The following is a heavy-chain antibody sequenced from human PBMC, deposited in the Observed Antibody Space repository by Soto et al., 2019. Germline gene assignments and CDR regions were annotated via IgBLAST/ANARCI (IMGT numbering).Heavy chain of an antibody. D-gene: IGHD3-22*01. CDR2: IIPIFGTA. Sequence: GASGKVSCKASGCTFSSYAISWVRRAPGQVLEWMGGIIPIFGTANYAQKFQGRVTITADESTSTAYMELSSLRSEDTAVYYCARANYYDSSGYYDYWGQGTLVTVSS. V-gene: IGHV1-69*13. J-gene: IGHJ4*02. CDR1: GCTFSSYA. CDR3: ARANYYDSSGYYDY.